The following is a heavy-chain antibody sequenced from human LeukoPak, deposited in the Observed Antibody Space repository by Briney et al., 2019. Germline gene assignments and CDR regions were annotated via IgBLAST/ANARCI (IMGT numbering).Heavy chain of an antibody. D-gene: IGHD6-6*01. CDR3: ARREYTSSSPIRY. Sequence: GASVTVSFKASGYSFTFYGISWVRQAPGQGLEWMGWISAYTGKTNYAQKFQGRVTMTTNTSTSTAYMELRSLRSDDTAVYYCARREYTSSSPIRYWGQGTLVTVSS. CDR1: GYSFTFYG. CDR2: ISAYTGKT. V-gene: IGHV1-18*01. J-gene: IGHJ4*02.